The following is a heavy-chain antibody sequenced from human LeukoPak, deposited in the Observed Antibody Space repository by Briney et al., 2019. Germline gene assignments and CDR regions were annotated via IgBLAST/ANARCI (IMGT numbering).Heavy chain of an antibody. V-gene: IGHV4-4*07. J-gene: IGHJ4*02. Sequence: SETLSLTCTVSGGSISSYYWSWIRQPAGKGLEWIGRIYTSGSTNYNASLKGRVSMSVDTSKNQFSLKLSSVTAADTAVFYCARENSGSYREFDYWGQGTLVTVSS. D-gene: IGHD1-26*01. CDR3: ARENSGSYREFDY. CDR2: IYTSGST. CDR1: GGSISSYY.